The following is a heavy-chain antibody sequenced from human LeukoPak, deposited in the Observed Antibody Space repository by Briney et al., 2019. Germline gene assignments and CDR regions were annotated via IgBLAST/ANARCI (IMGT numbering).Heavy chain of an antibody. CDR3: ARDGPAVDY. CDR1: GGTFSSYA. Sequence: GSSVTVSCRASGGTFSSYAISWVRQAPGQGLEWMGRIIPILGIANYAQKFQGRVTITADKSTSTAYMELSSLRSEDTAVYYCARDGPAVDYWGQGTLVTVSS. D-gene: IGHD6-13*01. V-gene: IGHV1-69*04. CDR2: IIPILGIA. J-gene: IGHJ4*02.